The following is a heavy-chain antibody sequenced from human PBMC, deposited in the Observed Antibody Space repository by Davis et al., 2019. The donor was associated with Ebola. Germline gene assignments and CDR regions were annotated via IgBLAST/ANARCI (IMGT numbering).Heavy chain of an antibody. CDR3: ASGKMGYTYGRFDY. CDR1: GYTFTSYA. CDR2: IRTYNGDT. Sequence: ASVKVSCKASGYTFTSYAMNWVRQAPGPGLEWMGWIRTYNGDTRYAQKLQGRVSMTTDTSTNTAYMELGSLTFDDTAVYYCASGKMGYTYGRFDYWGQGTLVTVSS. D-gene: IGHD5-18*01. V-gene: IGHV1-18*01. J-gene: IGHJ4*02.